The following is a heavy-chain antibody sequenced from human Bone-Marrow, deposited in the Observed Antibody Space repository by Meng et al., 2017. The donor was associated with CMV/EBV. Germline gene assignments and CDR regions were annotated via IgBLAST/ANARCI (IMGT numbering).Heavy chain of an antibody. Sequence: ASVKVSCKASGYTLTELSMHWVRQAPGKGLEWMGGFDPEDGETIYAQKFQGRVTMTEDTSTDTAYMELSSLRSEDTAVYYCATDPFAYSGYDSGPLSRLHGGDWGQGKLVTVSS. CDR2: FDPEDGET. CDR1: GYTLTELS. V-gene: IGHV1-24*01. J-gene: IGHJ4*02. D-gene: IGHD5-12*01. CDR3: ATDPFAYSGYDSGPLSRLHGGD.